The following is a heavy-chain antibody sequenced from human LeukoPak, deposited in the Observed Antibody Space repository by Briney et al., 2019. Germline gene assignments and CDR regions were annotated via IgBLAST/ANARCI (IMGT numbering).Heavy chain of an antibody. V-gene: IGHV4-31*03. CDR3: ASPAPYESSGYYKL. CDR2: IYYGGST. Sequence: SETLSLTCTVSGGSISSGGYYWTWIRQHPGKGLEWIGYIYYGGSTYYSPSPKSRVTISVDTSKNQFSLQLNSVTAADTAVYFCASPAPYESSGYYKLWGQGTLVTVSS. D-gene: IGHD3-22*01. CDR1: GGSISSGGYY. J-gene: IGHJ4*02.